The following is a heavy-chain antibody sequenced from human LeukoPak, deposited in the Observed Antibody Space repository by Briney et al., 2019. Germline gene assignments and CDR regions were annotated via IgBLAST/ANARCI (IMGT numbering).Heavy chain of an antibody. Sequence: GASVKVSCKASGYTFTSFGINWVRQAPGQGLEWMGWISAYNGNINYAQMLQGRVTMTTDTSTSTAYMDLRSLRSDDTAVCYCARGPPHRDYYYYYMDVWGKGTTVTVSS. CDR1: GYTFTSFG. V-gene: IGHV1-18*01. CDR3: ARGPPHRDYYYYYMDV. CDR2: ISAYNGNI. D-gene: IGHD5-24*01. J-gene: IGHJ6*03.